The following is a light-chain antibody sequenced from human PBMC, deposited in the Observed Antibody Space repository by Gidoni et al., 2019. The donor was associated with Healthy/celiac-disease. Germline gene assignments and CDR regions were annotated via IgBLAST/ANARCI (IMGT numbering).Light chain of an antibody. CDR2: QDS. CDR1: KLGDKS. V-gene: IGLV3-1*01. CDR3: QAWDSSTAV. Sequence: SYELTQPPSLSVPPGQTASSTCPGDKLGDKSAGWYQQKPGQSPVLVIYQDSKRPSGIPERFSGSNSGNTATLTISGTQAMDEADYYCQAWDSSTAVFGGGTKLTVL. J-gene: IGLJ2*01.